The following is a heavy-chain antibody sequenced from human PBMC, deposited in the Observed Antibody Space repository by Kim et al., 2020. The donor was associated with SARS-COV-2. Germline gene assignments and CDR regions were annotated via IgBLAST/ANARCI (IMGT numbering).Heavy chain of an antibody. CDR3: ARAKHGYCSGGSCYVYRPLYYYYSGMDV. D-gene: IGHD2-15*01. CDR1: GFTFSDYY. V-gene: IGHV3-11*05. J-gene: IGHJ6*02. CDR2: ISSSSSYT. Sequence: GGSLRLSCAASGFTFSDYYMSWIRQAPGKGLEWVSYISSSSSYTNYADSVKGRFTISRDNAKNSLYLQMNSLRAEDTAVYYCARAKHGYCSGGSCYVYRPLYYYYSGMDVWGQGTTVTVSS.